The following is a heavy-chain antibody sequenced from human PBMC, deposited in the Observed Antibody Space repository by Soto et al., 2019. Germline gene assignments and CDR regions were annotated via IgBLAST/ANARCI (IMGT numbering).Heavy chain of an antibody. V-gene: IGHV5-10-1*01. CDR1: GYSFTTYW. CDR3: ARLEKWYYNYYGLDV. D-gene: IGHD1-26*01. J-gene: IGHJ6*02. CDR2: IDPGDSST. Sequence: GESLKISCQGSGYSFTTYWISWVRQMPGKGLEWMGKIDPGDSSTNYSPSFRGHITISVDRSINTAHLQFSSLKAADTAVHYCARLEKWYYNYYGLDVWGQGTMVTVSS.